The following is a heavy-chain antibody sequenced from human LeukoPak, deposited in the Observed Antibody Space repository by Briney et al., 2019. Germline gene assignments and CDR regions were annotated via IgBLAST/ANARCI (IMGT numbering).Heavy chain of an antibody. Sequence: GGSLRLSCLASGFTFSSYAMHWVRQAPGGGLEYVSYISSNGGGTYYADSVRGRFTVSRDNSKNTVYLQMSSLRAEDTVVYYCVPIRLPSLDYWGQGTLVTVSS. CDR3: VPIRLPSLDY. D-gene: IGHD2-15*01. J-gene: IGHJ4*02. CDR1: GFTFSSYA. CDR2: ISSNGGGT. V-gene: IGHV3-64D*09.